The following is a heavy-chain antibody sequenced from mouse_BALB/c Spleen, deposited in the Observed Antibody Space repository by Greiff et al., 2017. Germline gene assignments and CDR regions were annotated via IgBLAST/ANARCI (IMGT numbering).Heavy chain of an antibody. V-gene: IGHV14-1*02. CDR1: GFNIKDYY. Sequence: EVKLMESGAELVRPGALVKLSCKASGFNIKDYYMHWVKQRPEQGLEWIGWIDPENGNTIYDPKFQGKASITADTSSNTAYLQLSSLTSEDTAVYYCARRDYYGSSYDYYAMDYWGQGTSVTVSS. CDR2: IDPENGNT. J-gene: IGHJ4*01. CDR3: ARRDYYGSSYDYYAMDY. D-gene: IGHD1-1*01.